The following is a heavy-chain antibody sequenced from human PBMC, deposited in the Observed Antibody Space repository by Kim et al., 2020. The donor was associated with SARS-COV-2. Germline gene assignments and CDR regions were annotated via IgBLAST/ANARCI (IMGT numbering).Heavy chain of an antibody. V-gene: IGHV5-51*01. CDR1: GYSFTSYW. Sequence: GESLKISCKGSGYSFTSYWIGWVRQMPGKGLEWMGIIYPGDSDTRYSPSFQGQVTISADKSISTAYLQWSSLKASDTAMYYCARHYYGSGSYYYYYYYGMDVWGQGTTVTVSS. CDR2: IYPGDSDT. CDR3: ARHYYGSGSYYYYYYYGMDV. J-gene: IGHJ6*02. D-gene: IGHD3-10*01.